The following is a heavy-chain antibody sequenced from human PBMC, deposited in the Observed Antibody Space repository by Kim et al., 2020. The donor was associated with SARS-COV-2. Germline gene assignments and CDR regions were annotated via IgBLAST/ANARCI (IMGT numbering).Heavy chain of an antibody. V-gene: IGHV1-18*01. Sequence: TYAQKPQGRVTMTTDTSTSTAYMELRSLRSDDTAVYYCARFGRFLDGMDVWGQGTTVTVSS. J-gene: IGHJ6*02. CDR3: ARFGRFLDGMDV. D-gene: IGHD3-3*01.